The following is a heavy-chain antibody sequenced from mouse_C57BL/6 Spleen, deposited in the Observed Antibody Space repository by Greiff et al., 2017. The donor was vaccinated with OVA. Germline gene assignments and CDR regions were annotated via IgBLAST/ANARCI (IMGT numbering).Heavy chain of an antibody. CDR1: GFTFSNYW. CDR3: TGYFDV. V-gene: IGHV6-3*01. CDR2: IRLKSDNYAT. J-gene: IGHJ1*03. Sequence: EVQGVESGGGLVQPGGSMKLSCVASGFTFSNYWVNWVRQSPEKGLEWVAQIRLKSDNYATHYAESVKGRFTISRDDSKSSVYLQMNNLRAEDTGIYYCTGYFDVWGTGTTVTVSS.